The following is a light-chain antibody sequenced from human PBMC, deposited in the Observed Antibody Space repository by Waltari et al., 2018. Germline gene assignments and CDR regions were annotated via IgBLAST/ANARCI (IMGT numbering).Light chain of an antibody. J-gene: IGKJ3*01. V-gene: IGKV2-30*02. CDR2: EVS. CDR3: GQGTHLPFT. CDR1: ESLVHSNGNTY. Sequence: DVVMTQSPLSLPITPGQPASISCRYSESLVHSNGNTYLSWYQQKLGQPPRRLIYEVSNRDSGVPDRFSGSGTGTDFTLKINRVEAEDVGIYYCGQGTHLPFTFGPGTKLDMK.